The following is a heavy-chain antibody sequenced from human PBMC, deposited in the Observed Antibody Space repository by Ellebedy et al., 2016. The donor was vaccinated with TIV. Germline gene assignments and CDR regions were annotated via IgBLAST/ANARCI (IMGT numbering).Heavy chain of an antibody. CDR2: ISHDGSSQ. CDR1: GFTFSSFW. Sequence: GESLKISCAGSGFTFSSFWMNWVCQAPGKGLEWVAVISHDGSSQYYADSVKGRFTVSRDNSMTTVYLEMNSLRAEDTALYYCARDLDKSSGWYGGAAYWGQGTLVTVSS. CDR3: ARDLDKSSGWYGGAAY. J-gene: IGHJ4*02. V-gene: IGHV3-30-3*01. D-gene: IGHD6-19*01.